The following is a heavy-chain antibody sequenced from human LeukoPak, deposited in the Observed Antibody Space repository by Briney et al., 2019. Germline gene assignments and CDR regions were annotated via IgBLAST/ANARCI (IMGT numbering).Heavy chain of an antibody. CDR1: GFSFDAYA. CDR3: AKGDRGHGAAERYFDY. J-gene: IGHJ4*02. V-gene: IGHV3-9*03. D-gene: IGHD6-13*01. CDR2: ISWNSGSI. Sequence: PGGSLRLSCAASGFSFDAYAMHWVRQAPGKGLEGVSGISWNSGSIGYADSVKGRFTISRDNAKNSLYLQMNSLRAEDMALYYCAKGDRGHGAAERYFDYWGQGTLVTVSS.